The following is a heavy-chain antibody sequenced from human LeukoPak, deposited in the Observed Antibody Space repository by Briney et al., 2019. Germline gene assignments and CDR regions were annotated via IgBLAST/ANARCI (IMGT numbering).Heavy chain of an antibody. J-gene: IGHJ4*02. CDR1: GGSISNYY. CDR3: ARDRSGANQRYFDY. CDR2: VFYSVGT. D-gene: IGHD2-15*01. Sequence: SETLSLTSTVSGGSISNYYWSWIRRPPGEGLEWIGFVFYSVGTHYNPSLKSRVTMSVATSKNQFTLELTSVTAADTAVYFCARDRSGANQRYFDYWGQGTLVTVSS. V-gene: IGHV4-59*01.